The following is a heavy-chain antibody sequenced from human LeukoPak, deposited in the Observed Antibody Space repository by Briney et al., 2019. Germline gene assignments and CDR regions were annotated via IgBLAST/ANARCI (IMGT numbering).Heavy chain of an antibody. V-gene: IGHV3-53*01. CDR3: ANPGGYSYGKIDY. D-gene: IGHD5-18*01. CDR2: IYSGGNT. CDR1: GFTVRSNF. Sequence: GGSLRLSCAASGFTVRSNFMSWVRQAPGEGLDWVSLIYSGGNTYYADSVKGRFTIFRDISKNTLYLQMNSLRAEDTAVYYCANPGGYSYGKIDYWGQGTLVTVSS. J-gene: IGHJ4*02.